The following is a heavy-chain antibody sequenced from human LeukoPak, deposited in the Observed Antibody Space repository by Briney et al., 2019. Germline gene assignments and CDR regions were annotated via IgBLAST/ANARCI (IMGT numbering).Heavy chain of an antibody. J-gene: IGHJ4*02. CDR3: TRGGFGGTYYFDY. CDR2: ISSGSSTI. CDR1: GFTFSSYT. V-gene: IGHV3-48*02. D-gene: IGHD1-26*01. Sequence: GGSLRLSCAASGFTFSSYTMNWVRQAPGKGPEWISDISSGSSTIYYADSVKGRFTISRDNAKNSLYLQMSSLRDEDMAVYYCTRGGFGGTYYFDYWGQGSLVTVSS.